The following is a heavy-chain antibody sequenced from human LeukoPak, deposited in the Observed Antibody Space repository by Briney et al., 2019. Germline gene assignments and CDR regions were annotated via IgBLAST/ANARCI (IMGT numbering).Heavy chain of an antibody. CDR2: ISTSSRSI. CDR3: ARETHYDSSGYHNDY. CDR1: GFTFSDYS. Sequence: PGGSLRLSCAASGFTFSDYSMNWVRQAPGKGLEWVSYISTSSRSIYYADSVKGRFTISRDNAKNSLYLQMNSLRAEDTAVYYCARETHYDSSGYHNDYWGQGTLVTVSS. D-gene: IGHD3-22*01. V-gene: IGHV3-48*01. J-gene: IGHJ4*02.